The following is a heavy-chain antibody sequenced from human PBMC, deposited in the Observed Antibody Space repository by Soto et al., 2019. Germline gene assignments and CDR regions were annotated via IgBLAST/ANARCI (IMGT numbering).Heavy chain of an antibody. CDR1: GGSVSSDTRY. J-gene: IGHJ6*02. V-gene: IGHV4-61*01. Sequence: PSETLSLTCTASGGSVSSDTRYWSWIRQPPGKRLEWIGFIYSSGSTNYNPSLKSRVTMSVDTSKNQFSLKLRSVIVADTAVYHCARFVRSCSGTTCYTRADVWGQGTTVTVSS. CDR3: ARFVRSCSGTTCYTRADV. CDR2: IYSSGST. D-gene: IGHD2-2*02.